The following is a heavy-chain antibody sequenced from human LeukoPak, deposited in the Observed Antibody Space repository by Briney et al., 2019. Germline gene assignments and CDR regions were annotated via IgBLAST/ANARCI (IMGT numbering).Heavy chain of an antibody. D-gene: IGHD6-19*01. CDR2: VNPNSGGT. J-gene: IGHJ4*02. CDR3: ARARGWSIDY. Sequence: ASVKVSCKTSGYTFTGYYTHWVRQAPGQGLEWMGWVNPNSGGTNYAQKFQGRVTMTRDTSISTAYMELSRLRSDDTAVYYCARARGWSIDYWGQGTLVTVSS. CDR1: GYTFTGYY. V-gene: IGHV1-2*02.